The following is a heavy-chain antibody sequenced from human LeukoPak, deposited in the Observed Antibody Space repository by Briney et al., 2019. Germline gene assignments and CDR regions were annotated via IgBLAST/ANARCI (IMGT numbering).Heavy chain of an antibody. CDR1: GFTFSDYY. CDR3: VTAPTRTYSVY. Sequence: GGSLRLSCVASGFTFSDYYMSWIRQTPGNGLGWVSYISSSADTIYYTDSVKGRFTISRDNAKNSLFLQMNSLRPEDTAVYYCVTAPTRTYSVYWGQGILVTVSS. CDR2: ISSSADTI. V-gene: IGHV3-11*04. J-gene: IGHJ4*02. D-gene: IGHD2-15*01.